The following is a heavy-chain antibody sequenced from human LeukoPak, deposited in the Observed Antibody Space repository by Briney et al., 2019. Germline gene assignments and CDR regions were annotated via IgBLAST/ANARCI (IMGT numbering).Heavy chain of an antibody. CDR2: IYYSGST. Sequence: PPETPSLTCTVSGGSISSSSYYWGWIRQPPGKGLEWIVSIYYSGSTYYNPSLKSRVSISVDTSKNQFSLKLSSVTAADTAVYYCAREPRITMIVGGDRYFDYWGQGTLVTVSS. CDR3: AREPRITMIVGGDRYFDY. V-gene: IGHV4-39*07. D-gene: IGHD3-22*01. CDR1: GGSISSSSYY. J-gene: IGHJ4*02.